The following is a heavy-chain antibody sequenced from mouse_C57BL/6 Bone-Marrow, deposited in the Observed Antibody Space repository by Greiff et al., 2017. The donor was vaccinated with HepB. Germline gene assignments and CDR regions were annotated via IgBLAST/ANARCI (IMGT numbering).Heavy chain of an antibody. D-gene: IGHD2-12*01. V-gene: IGHV1-81*01. CDR3: ARRVYDGNGAMDY. CDR2: IYPRSGNT. J-gene: IGHJ4*01. Sequence: VKLMESGAELARPGASVKLSCKASGYTFTSYGISWVKQRTGQGLEWIGEIYPRSGNTYYNEKFKGKATLTADKSSSTAYMELRSLTSEDSAVYFCARRVYDGNGAMDYWGQGTSVTVSS. CDR1: GYTFTSYG.